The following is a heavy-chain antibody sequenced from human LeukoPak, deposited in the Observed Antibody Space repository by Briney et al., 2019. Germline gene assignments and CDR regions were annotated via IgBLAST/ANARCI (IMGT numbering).Heavy chain of an antibody. CDR1: GYSISSTYY. D-gene: IGHD5-24*01. J-gene: IGHJ4*02. V-gene: IGHV4-38-2*02. Sequence: SETLSLTCTVSGYSISSTYYWGWIRQPPGKGLEWIGSIFHTGSTYDNPSLKSRVTTSVDTSKNQFSLSLNSVTAADTAVYYCARRRDGYNFGSFYFDYWGQGILVTVSS. CDR2: IFHTGST. CDR3: ARRRDGYNFGSFYFDY.